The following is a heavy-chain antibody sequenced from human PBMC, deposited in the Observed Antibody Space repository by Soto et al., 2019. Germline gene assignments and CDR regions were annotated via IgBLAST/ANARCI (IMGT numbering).Heavy chain of an antibody. D-gene: IGHD4-17*01. CDR3: ARDRTTSGGLDY. V-gene: IGHV3-30-3*01. J-gene: IGHJ4*02. Sequence: QVQLVESGGGVVQPGRSLRLSCAASGFTFSSYAMHWVRQAPGKGLEWVAVISYDGSNKYYADSVKGRFTISRDNSKNTLDLQMNSMRAEDTAVYYCARDRTTSGGLDYWGQGTLVTVSS. CDR2: ISYDGSNK. CDR1: GFTFSSYA.